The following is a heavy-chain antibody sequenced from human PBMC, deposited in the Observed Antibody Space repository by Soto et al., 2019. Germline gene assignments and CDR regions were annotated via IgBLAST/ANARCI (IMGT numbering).Heavy chain of an antibody. D-gene: IGHD3-22*01. CDR3: ARTPYYYDSSGYFDY. V-gene: IGHV1-69*13. CDR2: IIPIFGTA. Sequence: SVKVSCKASGGTFSSYAISWVRQAPGQGLEWMGGIIPIFGTANYAQKFQGRVTITADESTSTAYMELSSLRSEDTAVYYCARTPYYYDSSGYFDYWGQGTLVTVSS. CDR1: GGTFSSYA. J-gene: IGHJ4*02.